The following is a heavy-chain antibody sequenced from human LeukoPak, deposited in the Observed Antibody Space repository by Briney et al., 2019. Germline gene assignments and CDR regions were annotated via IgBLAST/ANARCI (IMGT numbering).Heavy chain of an antibody. CDR3: AKDDNEQWRQLESEFDY. Sequence: GGSLRLSCAASGFTVSSYGMTWVRQAPGKGLEWVAFMRYDGSNNYYADSEKGRFTISRDNSKNTLYLQMNSLRAEDTAVYYCAKDDNEQWRQLESEFDYWGQGTLVTVSS. V-gene: IGHV3-30*02. D-gene: IGHD2-15*01. CDR1: GFTVSSYG. J-gene: IGHJ4*02. CDR2: MRYDGSNN.